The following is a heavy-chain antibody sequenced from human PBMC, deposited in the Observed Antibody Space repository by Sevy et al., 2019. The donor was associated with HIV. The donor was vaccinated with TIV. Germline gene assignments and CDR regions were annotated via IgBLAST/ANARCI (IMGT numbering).Heavy chain of an antibody. CDR2: ISDSGGNT. CDR1: GFTFSSYA. D-gene: IGHD3-22*01. J-gene: IGHJ4*02. CDR3: ARDRMGQDSSGYYYFDV. Sequence: GGSLRLSCAASGFTFSSYAMSWVRQAPEKGLEWVSVISDSGGNTYYADSVKGRFAISRDNAKNSLYLQMNSLRAEDTALYYCARDRMGQDSSGYYYFDVWGQGVRVTVSS. V-gene: IGHV3-23*01.